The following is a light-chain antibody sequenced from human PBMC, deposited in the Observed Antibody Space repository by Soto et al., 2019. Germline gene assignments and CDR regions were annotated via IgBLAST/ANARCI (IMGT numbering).Light chain of an antibody. Sequence: DIQMTQSPSSLSASVGDAVTITCGAGHSIGTYLSWYQLKPGQPPRLLIYAASSLQTGVPSRFSGSGSGTDFTLTITALQPEDFATYSCQQSYNSPPTFAQGTRV. CDR2: AAS. V-gene: IGKV1-39*01. CDR3: QQSYNSPPT. J-gene: IGKJ1*01. CDR1: HSIGTY.